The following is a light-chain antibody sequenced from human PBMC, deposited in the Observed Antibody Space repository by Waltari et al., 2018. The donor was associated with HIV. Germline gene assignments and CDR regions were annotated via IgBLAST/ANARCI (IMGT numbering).Light chain of an antibody. Sequence: DIQLTQSPPFLSASVGDRVTFTCLASQGILTYLAWYQQKPGKAPKVLIYDASTLQSGVPSRFSGSGSWTEFTLTISSLQPEDFATYYCHQLKSYPRTFCQGTKVEI. CDR1: QGILTY. CDR2: DAS. V-gene: IGKV1-9*01. J-gene: IGKJ1*01. CDR3: HQLKSYPRT.